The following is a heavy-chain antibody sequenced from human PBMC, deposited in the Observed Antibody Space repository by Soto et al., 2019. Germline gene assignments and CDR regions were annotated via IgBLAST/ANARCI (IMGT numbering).Heavy chain of an antibody. Sequence: PGGSLRLSCAISGFSVSSNYLIWVRQAPGKGLEWVSVHYSGGSTYYADSVQGRFTISRDKSNNTLYLQMRRVRAGDTAVYFCARHRHPRGTVGATSPLDPWGQGTQVTVSS. CDR3: ARHRHPRGTVGATSPLDP. J-gene: IGHJ5*02. D-gene: IGHD1-26*01. CDR2: HYSGGST. CDR1: GFSVSSNY. V-gene: IGHV3-53*01.